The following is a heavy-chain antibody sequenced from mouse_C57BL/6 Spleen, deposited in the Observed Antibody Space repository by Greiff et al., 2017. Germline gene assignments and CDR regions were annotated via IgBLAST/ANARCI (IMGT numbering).Heavy chain of an antibody. Sequence: VQLQQPGAELVRPGSSVKLSCKASGYTFTSYWMDWVKQRPGQGLEWIGNIYPSDSETHYNQKFKDKATLTVDKSSSTAYMQLSSLTSEDSAVYYCGRCGYYYGSSYYFDYWGQGTTLTVSS. CDR2: IYPSDSET. CDR3: GRCGYYYGSSYYFDY. D-gene: IGHD1-1*01. V-gene: IGHV1-61*01. CDR1: GYTFTSYW. J-gene: IGHJ2*01.